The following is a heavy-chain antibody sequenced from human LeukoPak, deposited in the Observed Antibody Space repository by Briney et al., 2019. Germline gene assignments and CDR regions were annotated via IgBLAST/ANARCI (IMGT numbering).Heavy chain of an antibody. CDR2: ISGGGDIT. V-gene: IGHV3-23*01. J-gene: IGHJ4*02. CDR3: VREDTPATANY. Sequence: GGSLRLSCAASGFNFANHAMSWVRQTPGKGLEWVSAISGGGDITYYADSVTGRFTISRDNPKDTLFLQMHSLRPGDTAVYYCVREDTPATANYWGQGTLVTISS. CDR1: GFNFANHA. D-gene: IGHD2-21*02.